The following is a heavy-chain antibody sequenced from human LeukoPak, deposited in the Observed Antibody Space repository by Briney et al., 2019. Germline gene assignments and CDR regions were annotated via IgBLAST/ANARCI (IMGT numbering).Heavy chain of an antibody. V-gene: IGHV3-73*01. CDR2: IRSKANSYAT. D-gene: IGHD6-6*01. Sequence: AGGSLKLSCAASGFTFSGSAMHWVRQASGKGLEWVGRIRSKANSYATAHAASVKGRFTISRDDSKNTAYLQMNSLKTEDTAVYYCTSLAYSSSSGVDYWGQGTLGTVSS. CDR1: GFTFSGSA. J-gene: IGHJ4*02. CDR3: TSLAYSSSSGVDY.